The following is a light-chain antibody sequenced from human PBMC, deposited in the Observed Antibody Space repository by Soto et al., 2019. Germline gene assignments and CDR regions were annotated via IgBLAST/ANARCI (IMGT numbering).Light chain of an antibody. J-gene: IGLJ2*01. CDR1: SSNIGAGYD. CDR3: QSYDSSLSVL. CDR2: GNS. V-gene: IGLV1-40*01. Sequence: QSVLTQPPSVSGAPGQRVTISCTGSSSNIGAGYDVHWYQQLPGTAPKLLIYGNSNRPSGVPDRFSGSKSGTSAARALTGLPAEDAADYYCQSYDSSLSVLFGGGTQLTVL.